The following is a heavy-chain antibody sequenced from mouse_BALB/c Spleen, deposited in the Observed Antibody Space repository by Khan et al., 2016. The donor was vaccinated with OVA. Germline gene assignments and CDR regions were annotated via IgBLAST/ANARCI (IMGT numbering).Heavy chain of an antibody. Sequence: EVQLQESGPGLVKPSQSLSLTCTVTGYSITSNYAWNWIRQFPGNKVEWMGYISYSGLTSYNPSLKSRISITRDTSKNQFFLQLNSVTTEDTATYYCARGNYYGYTMDYRGQGTSVTVSS. CDR3: ARGNYYGYTMDY. J-gene: IGHJ4*01. CDR1: GYSITSNYA. D-gene: IGHD1-1*01. V-gene: IGHV3-2*02. CDR2: ISYSGLT.